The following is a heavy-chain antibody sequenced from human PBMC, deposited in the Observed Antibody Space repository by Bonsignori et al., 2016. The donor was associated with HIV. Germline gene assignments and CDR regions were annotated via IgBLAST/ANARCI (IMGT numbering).Heavy chain of an antibody. CDR1: GYTFTENY. J-gene: IGHJ4*02. CDR3: ARDRGGDF. Sequence: QVQLVQSGAEVKKPGASVNVSCKTSGYTFTENYINWVRQAPGQGLEWMGWINPNTGGTIYAQKFLGRVTMTRDTSISTAYLVLTSLTFDDSAVYYCARDRGGDFWGQGNRGHRL. CDR2: INPNTGGT. V-gene: IGHV1-2*02.